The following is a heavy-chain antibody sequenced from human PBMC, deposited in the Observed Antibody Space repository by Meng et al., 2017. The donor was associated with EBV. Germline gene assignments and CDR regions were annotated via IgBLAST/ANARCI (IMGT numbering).Heavy chain of an antibody. CDR1: GGILRSFA. D-gene: IGHD4-17*01. V-gene: IGHV1-69*01. CDR3: ASAEHYGDYVFEY. CDR2: IIPLFHTT. Sequence: QVPLVLSGCGVEPPGSSVNVSCKTSGGILRSFAISWVRQAPGQGLEWMGVIIPLFHTTNYAQKFQGRLHIIADESSATTYMELSSLRSEDTAIYYCASAEHYGDYVFEYWGQGTLVTVSS. J-gene: IGHJ4*02.